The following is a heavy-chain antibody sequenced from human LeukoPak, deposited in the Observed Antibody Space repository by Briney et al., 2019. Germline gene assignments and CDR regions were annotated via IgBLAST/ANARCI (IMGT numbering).Heavy chain of an antibody. J-gene: IGHJ4*02. CDR1: GGSFSGYY. D-gene: IGHD2-15*01. V-gene: IGHV4-34*01. Sequence: PSETLSLTCAVYGGSFSGYYRSWIRQPPGKGPEWIGEINHSGSTNYNPSLKSPVTISVDTSKNQFSLKLSSVTAADTAVYYCAREISGLFDYWGQGTLVTVSS. CDR3: AREISGLFDY. CDR2: INHSGST.